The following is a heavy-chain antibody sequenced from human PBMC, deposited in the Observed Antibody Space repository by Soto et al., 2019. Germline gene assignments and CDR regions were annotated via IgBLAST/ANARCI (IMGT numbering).Heavy chain of an antibody. J-gene: IGHJ4*02. CDR3: ARESKDGYNNGGLDF. CDR2: IFYTGST. CDR1: GGTFINYY. V-gene: IGHV4-59*01. Sequence: SEPLSLTCTVSGGTFINYYWNWIRQPPGKGLEWIGYIFYTGSTSYNPSLKSRVTISVDTSKNLCSLRLSSVTAADTAVYYCARESKDGYNNGGLDFWGRGTLVTVSS. D-gene: IGHD4-4*01.